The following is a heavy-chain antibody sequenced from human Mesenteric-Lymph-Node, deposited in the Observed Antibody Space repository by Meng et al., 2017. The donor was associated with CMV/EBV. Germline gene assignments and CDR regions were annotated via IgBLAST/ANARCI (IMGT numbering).Heavy chain of an antibody. J-gene: IGHJ4*02. CDR2: INHSGST. CDR3: ARGSSYDILTGYFDY. Sequence: WGAGLLRPSGALPVTCAVDGGSFSGYYWNWIRQSPEKGLEWIGEINHSGSTTYNPSFTSRIIISVDTSTNQISLNMSSVTAADTAVYYCARGSSYDILTGYFDYWGQGALVTVSS. CDR1: GGSFSGYY. V-gene: IGHV4-34*01. D-gene: IGHD3-9*01.